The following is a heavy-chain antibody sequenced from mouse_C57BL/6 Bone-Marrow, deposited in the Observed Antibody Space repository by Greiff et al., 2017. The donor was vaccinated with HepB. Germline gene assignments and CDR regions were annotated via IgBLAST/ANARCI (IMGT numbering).Heavy chain of an antibody. Sequence: EVQLQQSGPVLVKPGASVKMSCKASGYTFTDYYMNWVKQSHGKSLEWIGVINPYNGGTSYNQKFKGKATLTVDKSSSTAYMELNSLTSEDSAVYYCARLLRSPRFAYWGQGTLVTVSA. CDR1: GYTFTDYY. V-gene: IGHV1-19*01. CDR2: INPYNGGT. CDR3: ARLLRSPRFAY. J-gene: IGHJ3*01. D-gene: IGHD1-1*01.